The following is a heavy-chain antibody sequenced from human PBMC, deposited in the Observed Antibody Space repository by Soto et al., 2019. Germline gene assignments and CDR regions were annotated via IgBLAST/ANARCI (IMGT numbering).Heavy chain of an antibody. V-gene: IGHV3-11*01. CDR3: ATSSGALAASFPYYFDY. CDR1: GFRFNDYY. Sequence: GGSLRLSCAAAGFRFNDYYMTWIRQAPGKGLEWVSYISSGSSTIFYAHSVKGRFTISRDNAKNSLYLQMNSLRAEDTAVYYCATSSGALAASFPYYFDYWGQGTLVTVSS. CDR2: ISSGSSTI. D-gene: IGHD6-25*01. J-gene: IGHJ4*02.